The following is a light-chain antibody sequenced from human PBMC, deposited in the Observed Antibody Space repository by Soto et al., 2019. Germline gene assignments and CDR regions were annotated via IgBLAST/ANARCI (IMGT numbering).Light chain of an antibody. CDR3: QQFSSYPLT. V-gene: IGKV3-20*01. CDR1: QSLSNNIY. J-gene: IGKJ4*01. Sequence: EIGLTQAPGPLSLSQGERATLSCRXSQSLSNNIYLAWYQQKPGQAPRLIIYDASSRATGIPDRFSGGGSGTDCTLTISRLEPEDVAVYYCQQFSSYPLTFGGGTKVDI. CDR2: DAS.